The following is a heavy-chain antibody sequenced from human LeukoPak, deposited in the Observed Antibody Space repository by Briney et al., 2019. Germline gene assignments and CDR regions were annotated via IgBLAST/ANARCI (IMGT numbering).Heavy chain of an antibody. CDR1: GFIFSCSA. V-gene: IGHV3-73*01. J-gene: IGHJ4*02. CDR2: IRNKADNYAT. Sequence: GGSLKLSCAASGFIFSCSAMHWVRQASGRGLEWVGRIRNKADNYATVYAASVRGRFTISRDDSKSTAYLQMSSLKTEDTAIYYCTTHDANCGSSDHWGQGTLVTVSS. CDR3: TTHDANCGSSDH. D-gene: IGHD7-27*01.